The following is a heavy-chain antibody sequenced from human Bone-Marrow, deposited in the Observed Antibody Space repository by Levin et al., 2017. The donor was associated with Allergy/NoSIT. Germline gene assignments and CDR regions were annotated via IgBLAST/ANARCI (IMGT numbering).Heavy chain of an antibody. CDR3: ARTGQDAFDI. CDR2: TSYDGGNK. V-gene: IGHV3-30-3*01. Sequence: GGSLRLSCAASGFTFSGYAMHWVRQAPGKGLEWVAVTSYDGGNKYYADSVKGRFTISRDNSKNTLYLQMNSLRAEDTAVYYCARTGQDAFDIWGQGTMVTVSS. J-gene: IGHJ3*02. CDR1: GFTFSGYA.